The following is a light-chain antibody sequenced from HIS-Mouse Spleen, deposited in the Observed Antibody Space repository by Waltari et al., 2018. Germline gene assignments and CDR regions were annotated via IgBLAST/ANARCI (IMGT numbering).Light chain of an antibody. CDR1: KIGRKS. Sequence: SYVLTQPPSVSVAPGKTARITCGGNKIGRKSVHWYQQKPGQAPVLVVYDASDRPSGIPERFSGSNSGNTATLTISRVEAGDEADYYCQVWDSSSDHVVFGGGTKLTVL. V-gene: IGLV3-21*03. CDR2: DAS. CDR3: QVWDSSSDHVV. J-gene: IGLJ2*01.